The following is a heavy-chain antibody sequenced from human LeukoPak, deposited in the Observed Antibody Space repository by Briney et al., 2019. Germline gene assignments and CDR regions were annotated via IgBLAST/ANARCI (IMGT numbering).Heavy chain of an antibody. J-gene: IGHJ4*02. CDR2: ISYDGGNK. V-gene: IGHV3-30*01. D-gene: IGHD3-22*01. CDR3: ARVDDSSGYYYFSY. Sequence: GSLRLSCAASGFTFSSYAMHWVRQAPGKGLEWVAVISYDGGNKYYADSVKGRFTISRDNSKNTLYLQMNSLRAEDTAVYYCARVDDSSGYYYFSYWGQGTLVTVSS. CDR1: GFTFSSYA.